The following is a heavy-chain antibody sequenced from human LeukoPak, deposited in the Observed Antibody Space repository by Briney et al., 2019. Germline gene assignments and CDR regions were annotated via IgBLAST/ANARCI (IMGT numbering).Heavy chain of an antibody. CDR3: AKAAAGNHYYGMDV. J-gene: IGHJ6*02. D-gene: IGHD6-13*01. CDR2: ISYDGSNK. CDR1: GFTFSSYG. Sequence: GRSLRLSCAASGFTFSSYGMHWVRQAPGKGLEWVAVISYDGSNKYYADSEKGRFTISRDNSKNTLYLQMNSLRAEDTAVYYCAKAAAGNHYYGMDVWGQGTTVTVSS. V-gene: IGHV3-30*18.